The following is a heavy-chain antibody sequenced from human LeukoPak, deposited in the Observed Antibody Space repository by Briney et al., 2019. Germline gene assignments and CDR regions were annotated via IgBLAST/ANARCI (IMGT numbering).Heavy chain of an antibody. J-gene: IGHJ4*02. CDR1: GFTFSGFA. CDR3: ASLTAGTSSLNSV. CDR2: ISSSSSYI. V-gene: IGHV3-21*01. D-gene: IGHD6-19*01. Sequence: GGSLRLSCAASGFTFSGFAMRWVRQAPGKGLEWVSSISSSSSYIYYADSVKGRFTISRDNAKNSLYLQMNSLRAEDTAVYYCASLTAGTSSLNSVWGQGTLVTVSS.